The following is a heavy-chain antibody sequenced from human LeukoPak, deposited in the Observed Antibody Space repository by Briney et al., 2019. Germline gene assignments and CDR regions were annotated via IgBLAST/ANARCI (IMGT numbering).Heavy chain of an antibody. D-gene: IGHD1-26*01. CDR3: ARPTRIVGASGGHDAFDI. J-gene: IGHJ3*02. CDR1: GYSFTSYW. CDR2: IYPGDSDT. Sequence: GESLKISCKGSGYSFTSYWIGWVRQMPGKGLEWMGIIYPGDSDTRYSPSFQGQVTISADKSISTAYLQWSSLKASDTAMYYCARPTRIVGASGGHDAFDIWGQGTMVTVSS. V-gene: IGHV5-51*01.